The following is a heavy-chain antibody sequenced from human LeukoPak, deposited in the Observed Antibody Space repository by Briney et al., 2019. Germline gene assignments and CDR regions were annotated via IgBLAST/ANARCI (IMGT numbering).Heavy chain of an antibody. CDR2: IYSGGST. CDR1: GFTVSGNY. J-gene: IGHJ6*02. Sequence: AGSLRLSCAASGFTVSGNYMSWVRQAPGKGLEWVSVIYSGGSTYYADSVKGRFTISRDNSKNTLYLQMNSLRAEDTAVYYCARDGPYSSSPYGMDVWGQGTTVTVSS. V-gene: IGHV3-66*01. D-gene: IGHD6-13*01. CDR3: ARDGPYSSSPYGMDV.